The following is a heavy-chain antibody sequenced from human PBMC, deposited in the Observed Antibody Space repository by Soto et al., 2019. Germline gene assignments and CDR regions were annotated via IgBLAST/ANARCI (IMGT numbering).Heavy chain of an antibody. J-gene: IGHJ4*02. D-gene: IGHD3-3*01. CDR2: ISSNGGST. V-gene: IGHV3-64D*08. CDR3: VKALRFLEWTIPTFDY. Sequence: GGSLRLSCSASGFTFSSYAMHWVRQAPGKGLEYVSAISSNGGSTYYADSVKGRFTISRDNSKNTLYLQMSSLRAEDTAVYYCVKALRFLEWTIPTFDYWGQGTLVTVSS. CDR1: GFTFSSYA.